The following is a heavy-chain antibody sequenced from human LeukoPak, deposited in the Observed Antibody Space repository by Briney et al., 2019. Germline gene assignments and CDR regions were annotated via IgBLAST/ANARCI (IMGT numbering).Heavy chain of an antibody. CDR3: ARRPGYSSSWYSWYFDL. CDR2: IYYSGST. V-gene: IGHV4-39*07. Sequence: SETLSLTCTVSGGSISSSSYYWGWIRQPPGKGLEWIGSIYYSGSTYYNPSLKSRVTISVDTSKNQFSLKLSSVTAADTAVYYCARRPGYSSSWYSWYFDLWGRGTLVTVSS. J-gene: IGHJ2*01. D-gene: IGHD6-13*01. CDR1: GGSISSSSYY.